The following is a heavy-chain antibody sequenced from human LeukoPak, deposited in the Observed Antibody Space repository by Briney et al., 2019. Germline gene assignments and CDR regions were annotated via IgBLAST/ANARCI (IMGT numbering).Heavy chain of an antibody. D-gene: IGHD1-26*01. V-gene: IGHV3-30-3*01. CDR1: GFTFSSYA. Sequence: PGGSLRLSCAASGFTFSSYAMHWVRQAPGKGLEWVAVISNDRSNNSSDASVKGRFTISRDNSNNRLFLLINSMRAEDTAVYYCATNPYLMGATKLFDYWGQGTLVTVSS. CDR2: ISNDRSNN. CDR3: ATNPYLMGATKLFDY. J-gene: IGHJ4*02.